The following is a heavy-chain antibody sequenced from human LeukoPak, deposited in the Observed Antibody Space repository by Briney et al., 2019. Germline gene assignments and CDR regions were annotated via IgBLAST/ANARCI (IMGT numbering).Heavy chain of an antibody. J-gene: IGHJ6*03. Sequence: SVKVSCKASGGTFSSYAISWVRQAPGQGLEWMGGIIPIFGTANYAQKFQGRVTITADETTSTAYMELSSLRSEDTAVYYCARVGIAAAGPYYMDVWGKGTTVTVSS. CDR2: IIPIFGTA. CDR3: ARVGIAAAGPYYMDV. D-gene: IGHD6-13*01. V-gene: IGHV1-69*01. CDR1: GGTFSSYA.